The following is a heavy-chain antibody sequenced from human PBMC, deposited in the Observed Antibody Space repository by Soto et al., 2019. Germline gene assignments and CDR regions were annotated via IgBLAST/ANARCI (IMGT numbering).Heavy chain of an antibody. D-gene: IGHD5-18*01. CDR3: AKDRVMVNYGMDV. J-gene: IGHJ6*02. CDR1: GFTFSSYG. CDR2: ISYDGSNK. Sequence: QVQLVESGGGVVQPGRSLRLSCAASGFTFSSYGMHWVRQAPGKGLEWVAVISYDGSNKYYADSVKGRFTISRDNSKNTLYLQMNSLRAEDTAVYYCAKDRVMVNYGMDVWGQGTTVTVSS. V-gene: IGHV3-30*18.